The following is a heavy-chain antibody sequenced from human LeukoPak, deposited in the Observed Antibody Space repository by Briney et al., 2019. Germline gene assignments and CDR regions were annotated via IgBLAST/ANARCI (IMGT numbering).Heavy chain of an antibody. CDR2: IIPIFGTA. V-gene: IGHV1-69*05. D-gene: IGHD3-22*01. J-gene: IGHJ4*02. CDR1: GGTFSSYA. CDR3: ARESYYYDSSGYPRKFDY. Sequence: GASVKVSCKASGGTFSSYAISWVRQAPGQGLEWMGRIIPIFGTANYAQKFQGGVTITTDESTSTAYMELSSLRSEDTAVYYCARESYYYDSSGYPRKFDYWGQGTLVTVSS.